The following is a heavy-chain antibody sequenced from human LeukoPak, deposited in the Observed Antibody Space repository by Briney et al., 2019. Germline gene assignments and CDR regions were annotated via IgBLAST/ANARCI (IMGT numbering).Heavy chain of an antibody. V-gene: IGHV3-30*18. CDR1: GFTFSSYG. Sequence: GGSLRLSCAASGFTFSSYGMHGVRQAPGKGLEGVAVISYDGSNKYYADSVKGRFTISRDNSKNTLYLQMNSLRAEDTAVYYCAKMGDSGYEFDYWGQGTLVTVSS. J-gene: IGHJ4*02. D-gene: IGHD5-12*01. CDR3: AKMGDSGYEFDY. CDR2: ISYDGSNK.